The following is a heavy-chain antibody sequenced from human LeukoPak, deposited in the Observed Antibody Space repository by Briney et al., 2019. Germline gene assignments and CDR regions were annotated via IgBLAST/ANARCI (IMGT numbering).Heavy chain of an antibody. J-gene: IGHJ6*02. CDR3: AKDLSATYYDILTGDYGMDV. V-gene: IGHV3-23*01. CDR1: GFTFSSYA. D-gene: IGHD3-9*01. CDR2: ISGSGGST. Sequence: GGSLKLSCAASGFTFSSYAMSWVRQAPGKGLEWVSAISGSGGSTYYADSVKGRFTISRDNSKNTLYLQMNSLRAEDTAVYYCAKDLSATYYDILTGDYGMDVWGQGTTVTVSS.